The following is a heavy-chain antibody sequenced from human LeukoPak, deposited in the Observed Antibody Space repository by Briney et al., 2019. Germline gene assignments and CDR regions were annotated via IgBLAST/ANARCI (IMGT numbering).Heavy chain of an antibody. V-gene: IGHV4-59*01. J-gene: IGHJ3*02. CDR3: ARGLTTYDILTGYYVEAFDI. Sequence: SETLSLTCTVSGGSISSYYWSWIRPPPGKGLEWIGYIYYSGSTNYNPSLKSRVTISVDTSKNQFSLKLSSVTAADTAVYYCARGLTTYDILTGYYVEAFDIGGQGTMVTVSS. D-gene: IGHD3-9*01. CDR2: IYYSGST. CDR1: GGSISSYY.